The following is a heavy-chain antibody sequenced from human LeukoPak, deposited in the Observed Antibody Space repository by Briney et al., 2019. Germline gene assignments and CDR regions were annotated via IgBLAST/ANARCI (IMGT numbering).Heavy chain of an antibody. V-gene: IGHV3-7*03. Sequence: GGSLRLSCAASGFSFSSHWMSWVRQAPGKGLEWVGNIQPDGSEQYPVDSVKGRFTISRDNAKNSLYLQMNSLRAEDTALYYCARDRQYSYGLTDYWGQGTLVTVSS. D-gene: IGHD5-18*01. CDR3: ARDRQYSYGLTDY. CDR2: IQPDGSEQ. CDR1: GFSFSSHW. J-gene: IGHJ4*02.